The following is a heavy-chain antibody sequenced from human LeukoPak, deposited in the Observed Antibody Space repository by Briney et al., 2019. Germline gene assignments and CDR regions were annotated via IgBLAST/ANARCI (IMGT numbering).Heavy chain of an antibody. CDR3: TKVRSGSSNWALRVFDY. CDR2: IGATDGRT. V-gene: IGHV3-23*01. D-gene: IGHD4-11*01. J-gene: IGHJ4*02. Sequence: GGSLRLSCAASGFTFSTYAMSWVRQAPGRGLEWVSVIGATDGRTYYAASVKGRFTVSRDNSKNTLYLQMNSLRAEDTAVYYCTKVRSGSSNWALRVFDYWGQGALVTVSS. CDR1: GFTFSTYA.